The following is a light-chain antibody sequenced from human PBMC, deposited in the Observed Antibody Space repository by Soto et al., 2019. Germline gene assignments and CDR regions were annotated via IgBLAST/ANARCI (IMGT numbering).Light chain of an antibody. CDR2: RHN. Sequence: QSVLTQPPSASGTPGQRVTISCSESRSSIGSNAVNWYQQIPGTVPKLLIYRHNQRPSGVPDRFSGSKSGTSASLAISGLQSEDEGYYYCATWDDSLNGWPFGGGTKLTVL. V-gene: IGLV1-44*01. CDR3: ATWDDSLNGWP. J-gene: IGLJ2*01. CDR1: RSSIGSNA.